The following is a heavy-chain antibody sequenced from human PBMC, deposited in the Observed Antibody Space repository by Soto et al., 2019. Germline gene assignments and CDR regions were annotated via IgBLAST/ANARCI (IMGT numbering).Heavy chain of an antibody. D-gene: IGHD2-15*01. Sequence: ASVKVSCTDSGYTFTSYAMHWVRQAPGQRPEWMGWINAGNGNTKYSQKFQGRVTITRDTSASTAYMELSSLRSEDTAVYYCARDPSHLGYCSGGSCYSLAFDIWGQGTMVTVSS. V-gene: IGHV1-3*01. CDR2: INAGNGNT. CDR1: GYTFTSYA. J-gene: IGHJ3*02. CDR3: ARDPSHLGYCSGGSCYSLAFDI.